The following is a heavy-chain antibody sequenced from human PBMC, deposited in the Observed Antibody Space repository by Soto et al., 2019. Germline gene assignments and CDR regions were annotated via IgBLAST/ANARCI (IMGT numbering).Heavy chain of an antibody. Sequence: PGGSLRLSCSASGFTFSSYDMHWVRQGTGKGLEWVSAIGTTGDTYYAGSVKGRFTISRENAKNYLYLQMNSVRAGDTAIYFCASAIGPTIFDYWGQGTLVTVSS. CDR3: ASAIGPTIFDY. CDR1: GFTFSSYD. J-gene: IGHJ4*02. CDR2: IGTTGDT. V-gene: IGHV3-13*04. D-gene: IGHD3-22*01.